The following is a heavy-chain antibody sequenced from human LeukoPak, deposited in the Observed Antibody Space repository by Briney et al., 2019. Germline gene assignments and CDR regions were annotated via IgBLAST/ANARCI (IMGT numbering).Heavy chain of an antibody. D-gene: IGHD3-22*01. V-gene: IGHV3-23*01. CDR1: GFTFSGYA. CDR3: AKKVNYYDSSGYYPFDY. Sequence: GGSLRLSCAASGFTFSGYAMSWVRQAPGKGLEWVSAISGSGDSTYYADSVKGRFTISRDNSKNTLYLQMNSLRAEDTAVYYCAKKVNYYDSSGYYPFDYWGQGTLVTVSS. J-gene: IGHJ4*02. CDR2: ISGSGDST.